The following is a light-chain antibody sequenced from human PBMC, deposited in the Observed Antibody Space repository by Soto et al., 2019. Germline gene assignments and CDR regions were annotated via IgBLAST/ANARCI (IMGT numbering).Light chain of an antibody. J-gene: IGKJ5*01. V-gene: IGKV1-9*01. CDR2: AAS. CDR1: QDISSY. CDR3: QQYGSSPTT. Sequence: IQLTQSPSSLSASVGDRVTITCRASQDISSYLGWYQQKPGKAPKLLIYAASTLESGVPSRFSGSGSGTDFTLTISRLEPEDFAVYYCQQYGSSPTTFGQGTRLEI.